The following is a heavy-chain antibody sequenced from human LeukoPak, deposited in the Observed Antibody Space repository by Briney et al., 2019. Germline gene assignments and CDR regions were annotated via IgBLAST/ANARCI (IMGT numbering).Heavy chain of an antibody. Sequence: ASVKVSCKASGYTFTSYDINWVRQATGQGLEWMGWMNPNSGNTGYAQKFQGRVTITRNTSISTAYMELSSLRSEDTAVYYCARIVYSSSQRSKRDWGYYYYMDVWGKGTTVTVSS. V-gene: IGHV1-8*03. D-gene: IGHD6-13*01. CDR3: ARIVYSSSQRSKRDWGYYYYMDV. CDR1: GYTFTSYD. CDR2: MNPNSGNT. J-gene: IGHJ6*03.